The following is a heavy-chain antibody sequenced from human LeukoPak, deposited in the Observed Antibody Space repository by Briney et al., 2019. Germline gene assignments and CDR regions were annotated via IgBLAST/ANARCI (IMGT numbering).Heavy chain of an antibody. CDR2: VNPDATRT. V-gene: IGHV3-74*01. CDR1: GFNFSSYW. Sequence: GGSLRLSCAASGFNFSSYWMHWVRQAPGKGLVWVSRVNPDATRTTYTDSVKGRFTISRDNSKNMLYLEMTSLQIEDTSLYFCARVGHGSSWFDSWGQGTLITVSS. CDR3: ARVGHGSSWFDS. J-gene: IGHJ5*01. D-gene: IGHD6-13*01.